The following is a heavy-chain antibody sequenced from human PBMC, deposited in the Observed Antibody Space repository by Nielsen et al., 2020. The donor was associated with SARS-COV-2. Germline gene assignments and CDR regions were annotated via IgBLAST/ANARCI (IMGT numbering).Heavy chain of an antibody. V-gene: IGHV3-30*04. CDR1: GFTFSTYD. CDR3: ARDRSIYFYYGMDV. Sequence: GESLKISCAASGFTFSTYDMHWVRQAPGKGLEWVAAVSYDGNNQYYADSVKGRFTVSRDNSMNTLYLRMNSLRAEDAAVYFRARDRSIYFYYGMDVWGQGTTVTVSS. CDR2: VSYDGNNQ. D-gene: IGHD2/OR15-2a*01. J-gene: IGHJ6*02.